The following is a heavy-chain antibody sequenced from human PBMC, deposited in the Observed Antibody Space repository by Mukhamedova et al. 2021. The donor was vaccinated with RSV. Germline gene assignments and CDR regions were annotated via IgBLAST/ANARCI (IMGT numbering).Heavy chain of an antibody. D-gene: IGHD2-15*01. CDR2: ITSTSNSI. Sequence: MTWVRQAPGKGLEWISYITSTSNSIHYVDSVRGRFTVSRDNAQKSVYLQMNSLRVDDTAIYYCAREYAVVANFDSWGQGNLV. CDR3: AREYAVVANFDS. J-gene: IGHJ4*02. V-gene: IGHV3-48*04.